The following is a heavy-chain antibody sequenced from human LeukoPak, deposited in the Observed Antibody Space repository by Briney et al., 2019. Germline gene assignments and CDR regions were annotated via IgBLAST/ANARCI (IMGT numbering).Heavy chain of an antibody. Sequence: PGGSLRLSCAASGFTVRNNYMSWVRQAPGKGLEWVSVIYSGGSTYYADSVKGRFTISRDNSKNTLYLQMNSLRAEDTAVYFCATGERMVRGDGVDYWGQGTLGTVSS. J-gene: IGHJ4*02. CDR2: IYSGGST. D-gene: IGHD3-10*01. CDR3: ATGERMVRGDGVDY. V-gene: IGHV3-66*01. CDR1: GFTVRNNY.